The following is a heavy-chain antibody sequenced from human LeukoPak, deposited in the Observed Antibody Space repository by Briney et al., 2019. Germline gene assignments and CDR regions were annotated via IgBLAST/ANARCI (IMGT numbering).Heavy chain of an antibody. CDR2: VIPIFGTA. CDR1: GGTFSSYA. J-gene: IGHJ5*02. V-gene: IGHV1-69*01. Sequence: SVKVSCKASGGTFSSYAISWVRQAPGQGLEWMGGVIPIFGTADYAQKFQGRVTITEDESTSTAYMELSSLRSEDTAVYYCARVRLGKNWFDPWGQGTLVTVSS. D-gene: IGHD4-11*01. CDR3: ARVRLGKNWFDP.